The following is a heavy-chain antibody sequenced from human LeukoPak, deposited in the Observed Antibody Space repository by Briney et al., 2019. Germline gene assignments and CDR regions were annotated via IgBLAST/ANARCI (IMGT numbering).Heavy chain of an antibody. CDR1: GYTFTDYY. Sequence: ASVKVSCKASGYTFTDYYMHWVRQAPGQGLEWMGWINPNSGGTNHAQKFQGRVTMTRDTSISTAYMELSRLRSDDTAVYHCARVGWAGTGYDSSAYVNWYFDLWGRGTLVTVSS. CDR2: INPNSGGT. CDR3: ARVGWAGTGYDSSAYVNWYFDL. D-gene: IGHD3-22*01. J-gene: IGHJ2*01. V-gene: IGHV1-2*02.